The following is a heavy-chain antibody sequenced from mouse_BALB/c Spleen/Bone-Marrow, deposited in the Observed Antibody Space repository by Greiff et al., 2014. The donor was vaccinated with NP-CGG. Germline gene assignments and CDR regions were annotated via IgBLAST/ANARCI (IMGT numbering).Heavy chain of an antibody. D-gene: IGHD1-2*01. CDR1: GFDFSRFW. CDR2: INPDSTTI. V-gene: IGHV4-1*02. Sequence: EVQLVESGGGLVQPGGSLKLSRAASGFDFSRFWMTWVRQAPGKGLEWIGEINPDSTTINYTPSLKVKFIISRDNAKNTLYLQMSKVRTEDTALYYCARLRYYGYMAYWGQGTSVTVSP. J-gene: IGHJ4*01. CDR3: ARLRYYGYMAY.